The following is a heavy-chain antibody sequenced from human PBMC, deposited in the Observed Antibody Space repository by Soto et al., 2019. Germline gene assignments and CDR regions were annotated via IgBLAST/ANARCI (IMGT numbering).Heavy chain of an antibody. Sequence: GASVKVSCKASGYTFTSYGISWMRQAPGQGLEWMGWISAYNGNTNYAQKLQGRVTMTTDTSTSTAYMELRSLRSDDTAVYYCARVVYGYCSSTSCYGPEAFDIWGQGTMVTVSS. J-gene: IGHJ3*02. CDR3: ARVVYGYCSSTSCYGPEAFDI. D-gene: IGHD2-2*03. CDR2: ISAYNGNT. V-gene: IGHV1-18*01. CDR1: GYTFTSYG.